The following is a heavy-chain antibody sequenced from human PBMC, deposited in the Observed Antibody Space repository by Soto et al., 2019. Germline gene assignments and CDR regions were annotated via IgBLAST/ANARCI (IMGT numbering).Heavy chain of an antibody. CDR1: GFTFSSYS. V-gene: IGHV3-21*01. CDR3: ARVHYYDSSGFYL. CDR2: ISSSSSYI. J-gene: IGHJ4*02. D-gene: IGHD3-22*01. Sequence: EVQLVESGGGLVKPGGSLRLSCAASGFTFSSYSMNWVRQAPGKGLEWVSSISSSSSYIYYGDSVKGRFTISRDNAKNSLYRQMNSLRAEDTATYYCARVHYYDSSGFYLWGQGTLVTVSS.